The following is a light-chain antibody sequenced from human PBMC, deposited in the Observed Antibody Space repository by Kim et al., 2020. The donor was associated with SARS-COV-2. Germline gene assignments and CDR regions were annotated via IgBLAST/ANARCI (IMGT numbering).Light chain of an antibody. CDR2: YNN. J-gene: IGLJ1*01. V-gene: IGLV1-44*01. Sequence: ELTQPPSASGTPGQRVTISCSGSSSNIGSNAVNWYQQLPGTAPKLLIYYNNQRPSGVPDRFSGSKSGTSASLAISGLQSEDEADYYCAAWDDSLNGLFGSGTKVTVL. CDR1: SSNIGSNA. CDR3: AAWDDSLNGL.